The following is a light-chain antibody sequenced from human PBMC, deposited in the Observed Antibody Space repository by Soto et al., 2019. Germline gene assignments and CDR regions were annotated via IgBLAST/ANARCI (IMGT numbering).Light chain of an antibody. CDR1: QDISNF. V-gene: IGKV1-33*01. J-gene: IGKJ4*01. CDR2: DAS. Sequence: DIQMTQSPSSLSASVGDRVTITCQASQDISNFLNWCQQKPGKAPKLLIYDASNLETGVPSRFSGSGSGTNFTFTINSLQPEDIATFFCQQYDNLVTFGGGTKVEIK. CDR3: QQYDNLVT.